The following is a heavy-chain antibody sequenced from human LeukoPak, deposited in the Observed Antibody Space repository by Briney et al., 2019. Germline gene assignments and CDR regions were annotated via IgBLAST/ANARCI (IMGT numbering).Heavy chain of an antibody. D-gene: IGHD2-2*01. V-gene: IGHV3-30*02. CDR1: GFTFSSYG. CDR2: IRYDGSHK. Sequence: GGSLRLSCAASGFTFSSYGMHWVRQAPGKGLEWVAFIRYDGSHKYSADSVKGRFTISRDNSKNTLYPQMNSLRAEDTAVYHCAKAGLAMPPDYWGQGTLVTVSS. J-gene: IGHJ4*02. CDR3: AKAGLAMPPDY.